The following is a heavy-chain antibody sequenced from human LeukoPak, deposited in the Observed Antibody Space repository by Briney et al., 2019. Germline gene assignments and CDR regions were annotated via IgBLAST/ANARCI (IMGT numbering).Heavy chain of an antibody. Sequence: GGSLRLSCVASGFIFSGYAMHWVRQAPGKGLEWVSYISTHGNYIYYADSLKGRFTISRDNAENSLFLQMNSLRAEDTAVYYCARGSYDSSGQFDYWGQGTLVTVSS. CDR2: ISTHGNYI. V-gene: IGHV3-21*01. J-gene: IGHJ4*02. CDR3: ARGSYDSSGQFDY. CDR1: GFIFSGYA. D-gene: IGHD3-22*01.